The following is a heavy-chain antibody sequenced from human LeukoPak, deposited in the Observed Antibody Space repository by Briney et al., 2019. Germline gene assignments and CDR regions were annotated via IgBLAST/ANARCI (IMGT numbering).Heavy chain of an antibody. D-gene: IGHD6-19*01. V-gene: IGHV3-48*04. CDR3: ARDYEQWLVYGWFDP. CDR2: ISRSSSTI. CDR1: GFTFSSYY. Sequence: GGSLRLSCAGSGFTFSSYYMIWVRQAPGKGLEWVSYISRSSSTIYYADSVKGRFTISRDDAKNSLYLQMNSLRAEDTAVYYCARDYEQWLVYGWFDPWGQGTLVTVSS. J-gene: IGHJ5*02.